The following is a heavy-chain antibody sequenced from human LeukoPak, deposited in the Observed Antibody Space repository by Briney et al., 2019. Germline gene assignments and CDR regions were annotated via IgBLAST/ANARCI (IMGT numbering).Heavy chain of an antibody. Sequence: SQTLSHTCAISGDSVSSNSAAWNWIRQSPSRGLEWLGRTYYRSKRYNDYAVSVKSRITINPDTSKNQFSLQLNSVTPEDTAVYYCAREEGSYDILTGYHDAFDIWGQGTMVTVSS. J-gene: IGHJ3*02. CDR3: AREEGSYDILTGYHDAFDI. D-gene: IGHD3-9*01. CDR1: GDSVSSNSAA. V-gene: IGHV6-1*01. CDR2: TYYRSKRYN.